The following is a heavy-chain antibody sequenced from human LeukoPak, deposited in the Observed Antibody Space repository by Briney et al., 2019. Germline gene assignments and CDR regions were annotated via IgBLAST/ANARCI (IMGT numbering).Heavy chain of an antibody. CDR1: GFTFDDYA. D-gene: IGHD1-26*01. CDR2: ISWNSGSI. J-gene: IGHJ4*02. V-gene: IGHV3-9*01. Sequence: GGSLRLSCAASGFTFDDYAMHWVRQAPGKGLEWVSGISWNSGSIGYADSVKGRFTISRDNSKNTLYLQMNSLRAEDTAVYYCAKVESGCFDYWGQGTLVTVSS. CDR3: AKVESGCFDY.